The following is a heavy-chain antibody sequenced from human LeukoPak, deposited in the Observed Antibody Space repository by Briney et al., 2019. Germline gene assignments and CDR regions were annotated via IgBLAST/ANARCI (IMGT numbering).Heavy chain of an antibody. CDR1: GGSFSGYY. Sequence: SETLSLTCAVYGGSFSGYYWSWIRQPPGKGLEWIGEINHSGSTNYNPSLKSRVTISVDTSKNQFSLKLSSVTAADTAVYYCARVVRITIFGVVPYNWFDPWGQGTLVTVSS. V-gene: IGHV4-34*01. CDR2: INHSGST. D-gene: IGHD3-3*01. CDR3: ARVVRITIFGVVPYNWFDP. J-gene: IGHJ5*02.